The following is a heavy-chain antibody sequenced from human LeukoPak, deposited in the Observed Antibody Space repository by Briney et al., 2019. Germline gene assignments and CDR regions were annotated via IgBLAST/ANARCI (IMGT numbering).Heavy chain of an antibody. Sequence: PGGSLRLSCAASGFTFSSYAMSWVRQAPGKGLEWVSAISGSGGSTYYADSVKGRFTISRDNSKNTLYLQMNSLRAEDTAVYYCAKFKAYGSGRYYLDYWGQGTLVTVSS. CDR1: GFTFSSYA. D-gene: IGHD3-10*01. J-gene: IGHJ4*02. CDR3: AKFKAYGSGRYYLDY. V-gene: IGHV3-23*01. CDR2: ISGSGGST.